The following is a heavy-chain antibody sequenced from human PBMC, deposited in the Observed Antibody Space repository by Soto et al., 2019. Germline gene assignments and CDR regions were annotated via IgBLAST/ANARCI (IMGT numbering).Heavy chain of an antibody. J-gene: IGHJ4*02. D-gene: IGHD1-20*01. CDR2: IHDPETT. CDR1: VVSISRYF. CDR3: ARGTSNWSWKFYY. Sequence: SETLSLTCIVSVVSISRYFWSWIRQPPGKGLEWIGYIHDPETTNYNPCLKTRVTMSLDTSKNQLSLRLASVTAADTAVYYCARGTSNWSWKFYYWGQGILVTVSS. V-gene: IGHV4-59*01.